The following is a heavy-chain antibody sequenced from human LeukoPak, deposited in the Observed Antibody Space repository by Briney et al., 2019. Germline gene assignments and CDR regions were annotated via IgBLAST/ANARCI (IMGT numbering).Heavy chain of an antibody. Sequence: ASVKVSCKVSGYTLTELSMHWVRQAPGKGLEWMGGVDPEDGETIYAQKFQGRVTITRNTSISTAYMELSSLRSEDTAVYYCARGFQKYYDFWNGETYYMDVWGKGTTVTVSS. CDR1: GYTLTELS. V-gene: IGHV1-24*01. CDR3: ARGFQKYYDFWNGETYYMDV. CDR2: VDPEDGET. D-gene: IGHD3-3*01. J-gene: IGHJ6*03.